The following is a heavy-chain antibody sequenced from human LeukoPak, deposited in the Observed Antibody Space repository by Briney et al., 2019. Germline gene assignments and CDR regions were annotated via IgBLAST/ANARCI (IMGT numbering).Heavy chain of an antibody. CDR1: GFTFSSYW. CDR2: INQDGGGK. CDR3: ARDFYGPYYYYGMDV. Sequence: PGGCLRLSCVASGFTFSSYWMSWVRQAPGKGLEWVANINQDGGGKYYVDSVKGRFTISRDNAKNSLYLQMNSLRAEDTAVYYCARDFYGPYYYYGMDVWGQGTTVTVSS. D-gene: IGHD2/OR15-2a*01. J-gene: IGHJ6*02. V-gene: IGHV3-7*05.